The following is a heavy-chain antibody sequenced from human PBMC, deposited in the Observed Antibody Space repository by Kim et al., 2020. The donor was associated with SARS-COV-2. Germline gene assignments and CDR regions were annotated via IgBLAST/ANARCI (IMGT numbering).Heavy chain of an antibody. D-gene: IGHD5-18*01. J-gene: IGHJ4*02. Sequence: SVKVSCKASGGTFSSYAISWVRQAPGQGLEWMGGIIPIFGTANYAQKFQGRVTITADESTSTAYMELSSLRSEDTAVYYCASLSGSTWIQLDYWGQGTLVTVSS. V-gene: IGHV1-69*13. CDR3: ASLSGSTWIQLDY. CDR1: GGTFSSYA. CDR2: IIPIFGTA.